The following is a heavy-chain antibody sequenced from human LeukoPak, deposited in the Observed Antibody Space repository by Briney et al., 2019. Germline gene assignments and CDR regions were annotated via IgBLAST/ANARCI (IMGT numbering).Heavy chain of an antibody. J-gene: IGHJ4*02. CDR2: IYTSGST. V-gene: IGHV4-4*09. D-gene: IGHD6-6*01. CDR3: ARRGPGARFDY. Sequence: PSETLSLTCTVSGGSISSYYWSWIRQPPGKGLEWIGYIYTSGSTNYNPSLKSRVTISVDTPKNQFSLKLSSVTAADTAVYYCARRGPGARFDYWGQGTLVTVSS. CDR1: GGSISSYY.